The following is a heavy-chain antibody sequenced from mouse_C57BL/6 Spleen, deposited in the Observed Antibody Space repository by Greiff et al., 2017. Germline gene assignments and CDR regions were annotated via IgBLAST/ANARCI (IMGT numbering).Heavy chain of an antibody. D-gene: IGHD2-5*01. CDR3: ARSAYSNYDYY. Sequence: EVQLQQSGPVLVKPGASVKMSCKASGYTFTDYYMNWVKQSHGKSLEWIGVINPYNGGTSYNQKFKGKATLTVDKSSSTAYMELNSLTSEDSAVYYCARSAYSNYDYYWGQGTTLTVSS. J-gene: IGHJ2*01. CDR1: GYTFTDYY. V-gene: IGHV1-19*01. CDR2: INPYNGGT.